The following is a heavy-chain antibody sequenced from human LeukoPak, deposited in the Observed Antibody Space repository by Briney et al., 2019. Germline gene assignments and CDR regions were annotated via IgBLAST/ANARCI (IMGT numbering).Heavy chain of an antibody. V-gene: IGHV1-2*02. J-gene: IGHJ6*02. CDR1: GYTFTGYY. Sequence: GASVKVSCKASGYTFTGYYMHWVRQAPGQGLEWMGWINPNSGGTNYAQKFQGRVTMTRDTSISTAYMELSRLRSDDTAVYYCARVPLTSSSWYVDGYYGMDVWGQGTTVTVSS. CDR3: ARVPLTSSSWYVDGYYGMDV. CDR2: INPNSGGT. D-gene: IGHD6-13*01.